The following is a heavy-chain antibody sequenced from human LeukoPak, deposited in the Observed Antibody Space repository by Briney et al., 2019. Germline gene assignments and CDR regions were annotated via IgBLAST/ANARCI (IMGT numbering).Heavy chain of an antibody. D-gene: IGHD5-18*01. CDR3: AGDEPAMVIDI. CDR1: GYTFTSYA. J-gene: IGHJ3*02. CDR2: INTNTGNP. Sequence: ASVKVSCKASGYTFTSYAMNWVRQAPGQGLEWMGWINTNTGNPTYAQGVTGRFVFSLDTSVSTAYLQISSLKAEDTAVYYCAGDEPAMVIDIWGQGTMVTVSS. V-gene: IGHV7-4-1*02.